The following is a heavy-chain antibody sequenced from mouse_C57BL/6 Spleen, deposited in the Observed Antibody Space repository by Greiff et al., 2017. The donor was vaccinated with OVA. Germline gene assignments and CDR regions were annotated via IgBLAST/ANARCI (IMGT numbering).Heavy chain of an antibody. CDR3: ARKATTAVGGFDY. CDR2: IYPGDGDT. Sequence: VQGVESGPELVKPGASVKISCKASGYAFSSSWMNWVKQRPGKGLEWIGRIYPGDGDTNYNGKFKGKATLTADKSSSTAYMQLSSLTSEDSAVYFCARKATTAVGGFDYWGQGTTLTVSS. J-gene: IGHJ2*01. D-gene: IGHD1-1*01. V-gene: IGHV1-82*01. CDR1: GYAFSSSW.